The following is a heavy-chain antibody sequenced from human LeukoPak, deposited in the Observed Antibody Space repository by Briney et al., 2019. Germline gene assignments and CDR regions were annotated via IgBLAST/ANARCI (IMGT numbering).Heavy chain of an antibody. CDR1: GFTFSSYA. CDR3: ARDLLLAAAGGGDY. V-gene: IGHV3-23*01. D-gene: IGHD6-13*01. CDR2: ISGSGGST. Sequence: PGGSLRLSCAASGFTFSSYAMSWVRQAPGKGLEWVSTISGSGGSTYYADSVKGRFTISRDNAKNSLYLQMNSLRAEDTAVYYCARDLLLAAAGGGDYWGQGTLVTVSS. J-gene: IGHJ4*02.